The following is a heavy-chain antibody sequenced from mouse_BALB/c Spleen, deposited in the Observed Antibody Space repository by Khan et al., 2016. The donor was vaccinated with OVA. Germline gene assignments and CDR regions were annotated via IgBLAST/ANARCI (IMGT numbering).Heavy chain of an antibody. J-gene: IGHJ2*01. Sequence: QVQLQQSGAELARPGASVKMSCKASGYTFTSYTIHWIKKRPGQGLEWIGYINPSNGYTNYNQKFKDKATLTTDKSSSTAYMQLSSLTSEDSAVYYCTRDRIDYWGQGTTLTVSS. CDR2: INPSNGYT. V-gene: IGHV1-4*01. CDR1: GYTFTSYT. CDR3: TRDRIDY.